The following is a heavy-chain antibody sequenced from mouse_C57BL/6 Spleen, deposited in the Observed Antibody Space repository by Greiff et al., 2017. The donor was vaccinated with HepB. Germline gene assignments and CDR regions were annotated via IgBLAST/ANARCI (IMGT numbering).Heavy chain of an antibody. CDR1: GYTFTVYE. Sequence: VKLMESGAELVRPGASVTLSCKASGYTFTVYEMHWVKQTPVHGLEWIGAIDPETGGTAYNQKFKGKAILTADKSSSTAYMELRSLTSEDSAVYYCTRSYYSNSYAMDYWGQGTSVTVSS. CDR3: TRSYYSNSYAMDY. D-gene: IGHD2-5*01. V-gene: IGHV1-15*01. CDR2: IDPETGGT. J-gene: IGHJ4*01.